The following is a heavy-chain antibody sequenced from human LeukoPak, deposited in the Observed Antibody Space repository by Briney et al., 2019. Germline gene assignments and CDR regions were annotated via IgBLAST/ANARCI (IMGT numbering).Heavy chain of an antibody. CDR3: AKDYVVVAARLFASFDY. CDR2: ISGSGGST. Sequence: GGSLRLSCAASGFTFSSYAMSWVRQAPGKGLEWVSAISGSGGSTYYADSVKGRFTISRDNSKNTLNLQMNSLRAEDTAVYYCAKDYVVVAARLFASFDYWGQRTLVTVSS. J-gene: IGHJ4*02. CDR1: GFTFSSYA. D-gene: IGHD2-15*01. V-gene: IGHV3-23*01.